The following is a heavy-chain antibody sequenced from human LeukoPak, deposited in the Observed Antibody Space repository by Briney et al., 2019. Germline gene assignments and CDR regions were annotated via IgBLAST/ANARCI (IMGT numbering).Heavy chain of an antibody. Sequence: PSETLSLTCTVSGYSISSGYYWGRIRQPPGKGLEWIGSIYHSGSTYYNPSLKSRVTISVDTSKNQFSLKLSSVTAADTAVYYCARGGGAVGNWFDPWGRGTLVTVSS. CDR1: GYSISSGYY. V-gene: IGHV4-38-2*02. CDR3: ARGGGAVGNWFDP. J-gene: IGHJ5*02. CDR2: IYHSGST. D-gene: IGHD3-16*01.